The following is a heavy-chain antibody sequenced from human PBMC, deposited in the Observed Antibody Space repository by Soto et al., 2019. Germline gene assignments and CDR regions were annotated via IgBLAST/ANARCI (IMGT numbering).Heavy chain of an antibody. CDR3: ATDYYGSGSFPDY. V-gene: IGHV1-24*01. J-gene: IGHJ4*02. CDR2: FDPEDGET. CDR1: GYTLTELS. Sequence: ASVKVSCKVSGYTLTELSMHWVRQAPGKGLEWMGGFDPEDGETIYAQKFQGRVTMTEDTSTDTAYMELSSLRSEDTAVYYCATDYYGSGSFPDYWGQGTLATVSS. D-gene: IGHD3-10*01.